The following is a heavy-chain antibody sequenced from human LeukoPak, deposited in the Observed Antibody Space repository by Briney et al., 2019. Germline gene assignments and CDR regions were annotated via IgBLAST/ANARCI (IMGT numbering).Heavy chain of an antibody. D-gene: IGHD2-2*01. CDR3: ARRTRDCGSISCYHDY. V-gene: IGHV4-38-2*02. J-gene: IGHJ4*02. Sequence: SETLSLTCTVSGYSISSGYYWGWIRQPPGKGLEWIGRIYHTGSTYYIPSLKSRVTISVDTSKNQFSLKLNSVTAADTAVYYCARRTRDCGSISCYHDYWGQGTLVTVSS. CDR1: GYSISSGYY. CDR2: IYHTGST.